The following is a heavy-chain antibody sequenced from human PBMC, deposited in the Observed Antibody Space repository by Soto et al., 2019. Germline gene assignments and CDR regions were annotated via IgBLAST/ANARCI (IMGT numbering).Heavy chain of an antibody. D-gene: IGHD2-2*03. CDR2: IRNTPYGGTT. CDR1: GFRFSEHA. V-gene: IGHV3-49*04. Sequence: EVQLVESGGGLVAPGRSLRLSCNCSGFRFSEHAMTWVRQAPGKGLEWVGFIRNTPYGGTTDYAAYVRGRFTISREQSQSIANLQMTSLKTEDSGVHYCSRGSFGYYGPWGPGTLVTVSA. J-gene: IGHJ5*02. CDR3: SRGSFGYYGP.